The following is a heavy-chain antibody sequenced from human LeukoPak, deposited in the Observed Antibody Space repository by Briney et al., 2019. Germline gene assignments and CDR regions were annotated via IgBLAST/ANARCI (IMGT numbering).Heavy chain of an antibody. CDR3: VKAYCSSTICSGSFDY. CDR1: RFTFSSYA. D-gene: IGHD2-2*01. CDR2: ISSDGGST. J-gene: IGHJ4*02. Sequence: GGSLRLSCSASRFTFSSYAMHWVRQAPGKGLEYVSSISSDGGSTYYADSVKGRFTISRDNSKNTLYIQMSSLRAEDTAVYYCVKAYCSSTICSGSFDYWGQGTLVTV. V-gene: IGHV3-64D*06.